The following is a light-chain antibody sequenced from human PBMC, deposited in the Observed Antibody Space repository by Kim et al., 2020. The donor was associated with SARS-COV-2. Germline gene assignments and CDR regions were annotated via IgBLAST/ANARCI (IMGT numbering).Light chain of an antibody. J-gene: IGLJ2*01. CDR3: SSYTSSATGV. CDR2: NVS. CDR1: SNKY. Sequence: QSALTQPASVSGSPGQSITISCTGFSNKYVSWYQQHPGKAPKLIIYNVSNRPSGVSKRFSGSQSGNAASLTISHLQAEDEADYYCSSYTSSATGVFGGGTKVTVL. V-gene: IGLV2-14*03.